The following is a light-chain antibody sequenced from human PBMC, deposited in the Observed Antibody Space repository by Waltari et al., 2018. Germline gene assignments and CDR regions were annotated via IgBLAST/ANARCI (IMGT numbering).Light chain of an antibody. CDR2: KGN. CDR3: SIYMGSGIWV. J-gene: IGLJ3*02. Sequence: QTVVTQEPSSSVSPGGTVPLTCALSSGYVSSTSYPTWYQQTPGQPPRTLVYKGNSRSSGVPDRFSGTILGNKAALTITGAQADDESDYYCSIYMGSGIWVFGGGTKLTVL. CDR1: SGYVSSTSY. V-gene: IGLV8-61*01.